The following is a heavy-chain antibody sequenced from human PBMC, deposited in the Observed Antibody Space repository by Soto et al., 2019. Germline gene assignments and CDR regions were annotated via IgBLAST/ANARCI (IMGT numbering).Heavy chain of an antibody. Sequence: QVQLVQSGPELKKPGASVKVSCMASVYTFSNYDMNWVRQATGQGPEWIGWVNPNNGDTGYAQQSQGRVTLTTDSSTTTAYMELTSLRSEEAAIYYCAKVSRRGSAIDFDYWGQGTLITVSS. CDR3: AKVSRRGSAIDFDY. D-gene: IGHD3-10*01. V-gene: IGHV1-8*01. CDR2: VNPNNGDT. J-gene: IGHJ4*02. CDR1: VYTFSNYD.